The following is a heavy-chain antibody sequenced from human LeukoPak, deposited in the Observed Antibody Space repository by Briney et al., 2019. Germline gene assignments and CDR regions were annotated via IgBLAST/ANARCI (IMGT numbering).Heavy chain of an antibody. D-gene: IGHD6-13*01. CDR1: GGSISSYY. V-gene: IGHV4-59*01. Sequence: PSETLSLTCTVSGGSISSYYWSWIRQPPGKGLEWIGYIYYSGSTNYNPSLKSRVTISVDTSKNQFSLKLSSVTAADTAVYYCARGSGAAAVPPNYYYYGMDVWGQGTTVTVSS. CDR3: ARGSGAAAVPPNYYYYGMDV. CDR2: IYYSGST. J-gene: IGHJ6*02.